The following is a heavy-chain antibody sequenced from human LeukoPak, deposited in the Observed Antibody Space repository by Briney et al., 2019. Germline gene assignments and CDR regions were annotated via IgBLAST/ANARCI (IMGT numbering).Heavy chain of an antibody. V-gene: IGHV1-18*01. CDR1: GYTFTSYG. D-gene: IGHD6-19*01. Sequence: ASVNVPFTASGYTFTSYGISWVRQAPGQGLEWMGWISAYNGNTNYAQKLQGRVTMTTDTSTSTAYMELRSLRSDDTAVYYCARGSKYSSGYLLDYWGQGTLVTVSS. CDR2: ISAYNGNT. CDR3: ARGSKYSSGYLLDY. J-gene: IGHJ4*02.